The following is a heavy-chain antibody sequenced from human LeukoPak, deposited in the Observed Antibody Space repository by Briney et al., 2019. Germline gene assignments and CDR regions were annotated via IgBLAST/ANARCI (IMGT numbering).Heavy chain of an antibody. CDR2: IYPGDSDT. Sequence: GESLKISCKGSGYSFTSYWIGWVRQMPGKGLGWMGTIYPGDSDTRYSPSFQGQVTISADKSISTAYLQWSSLKASDAAMYYCARHRDPSGYDTSFDYWGQGTLVTVSS. D-gene: IGHD5-12*01. J-gene: IGHJ4*02. CDR1: GYSFTSYW. CDR3: ARHRDPSGYDTSFDY. V-gene: IGHV5-51*01.